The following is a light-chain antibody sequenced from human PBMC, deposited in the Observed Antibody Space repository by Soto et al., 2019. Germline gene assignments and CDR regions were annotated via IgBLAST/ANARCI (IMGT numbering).Light chain of an antibody. CDR2: GAS. Sequence: EIVLTHSPGTLSLSPGERATLSCRASQSVSTSYLAWYQQKPGQAPRLLIYGASSRATGIPDRFSVSESGTDVTLTSSGREPNYGAVYYGQKYGSSPWTVGQGTKVESK. CDR3: QKYGSSPWT. V-gene: IGKV3-20*01. CDR1: QSVSTSY. J-gene: IGKJ1*01.